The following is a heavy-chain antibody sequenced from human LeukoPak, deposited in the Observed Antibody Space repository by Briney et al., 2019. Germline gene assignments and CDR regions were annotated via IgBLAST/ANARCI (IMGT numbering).Heavy chain of an antibody. D-gene: IGHD3-22*01. CDR2: ISYDGSNK. CDR1: GFTFSSYA. V-gene: IGHV3-30-3*01. J-gene: IGHJ4*02. Sequence: GRSLRLSCAASGFTFSSYAMHWVRQAPGKGLEWVAVISYDGSNKYYADSVKGRFTISRDNSKNTLYLQMNSLRAEDTAVYYCARDLIRTPIVVVITSYYFDYWGQGTLVTVSS. CDR3: ARDLIRTPIVVVITSYYFDY.